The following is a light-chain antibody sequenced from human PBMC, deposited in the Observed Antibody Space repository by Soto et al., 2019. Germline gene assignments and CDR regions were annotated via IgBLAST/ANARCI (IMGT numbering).Light chain of an antibody. CDR3: QQYGSSPQT. CDR1: QSVSSSY. J-gene: IGKJ1*01. V-gene: IGKV3-20*01. Sequence: EIVLTQYPGSLSLSPGGRATRCCRGSQSVSSSYLAWYQQKPGQAPRLLIYGASSRATGIPDRFSGSGSGTDFTLTISRLEPEDFAVYYCQQYGSSPQTFGQGTKVDI. CDR2: GAS.